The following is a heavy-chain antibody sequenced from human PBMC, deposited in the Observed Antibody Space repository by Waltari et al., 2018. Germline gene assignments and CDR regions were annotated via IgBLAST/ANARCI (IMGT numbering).Heavy chain of an antibody. CDR1: GFPFRSSA. CDR2: ISYDGSNK. D-gene: IGHD4-4*01. Sequence: QLQLVESVVGLVQPGRSLRLPCASSGFPFRSSALPWVRQAPGKGLEWVAVISYDGSNKYYADSVKGRFTISRDNSKNTLYLKMNSMRAEDTAVYYCARAVTPGLDYWGQGTLVTVSS. CDR3: ARAVTPGLDY. J-gene: IGHJ4*02. V-gene: IGHV3-30-3*01.